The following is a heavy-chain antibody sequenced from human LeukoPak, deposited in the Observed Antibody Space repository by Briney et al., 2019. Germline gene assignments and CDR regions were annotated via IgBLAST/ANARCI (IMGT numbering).Heavy chain of an antibody. CDR1: GYTFTNYD. CDR3: AFCGGDCGGAFDV. J-gene: IGHJ3*01. CDR2: MTPNSGNT. Sequence: GASVRVSCKASGYTFTNYDINWLRQATGQGLEWMAWMTPNSGNTGHEQKFQGRLTMTRDISISTAYMELSSLRSEDTAVYYCAFCGGDCGGAFDVWGQGIMVTVSS. D-gene: IGHD2-21*02. V-gene: IGHV1-8*01.